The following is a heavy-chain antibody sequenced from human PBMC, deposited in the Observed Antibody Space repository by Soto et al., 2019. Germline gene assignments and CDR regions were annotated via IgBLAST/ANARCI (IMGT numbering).Heavy chain of an antibody. CDR3: ARHAQYYYDSSGHNWFDP. CDR1: GGSISGSSYY. D-gene: IGHD3-22*01. V-gene: IGHV4-39*01. J-gene: IGHJ5*02. CDR2: IYYSGST. Sequence: SETLAISFTVSGGSISGSSYYWGWIRQPAAKVLEWIGSIYYSGSTYYSPSIKSRFTISVETSKNQFSMKLSYVTAAETAVYYCARHAQYYYDSSGHNWFDPWVQGTLVTVS.